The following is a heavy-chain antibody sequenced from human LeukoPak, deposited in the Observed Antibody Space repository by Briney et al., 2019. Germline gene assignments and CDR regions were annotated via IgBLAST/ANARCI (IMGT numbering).Heavy chain of an antibody. CDR1: GGTFSSYA. Sequence: ASVKVSCKASGGTFSSYAISWVRQAPGQGLEWMGGIIPIFGTANYAQKFQGRVTITADESTSTAYMELSSLRSEDTAVYYCAGPEGVAARPDAFDIWGQGTMVTVSS. D-gene: IGHD6-6*01. CDR2: IIPIFGTA. V-gene: IGHV1-69*13. J-gene: IGHJ3*02. CDR3: AGPEGVAARPDAFDI.